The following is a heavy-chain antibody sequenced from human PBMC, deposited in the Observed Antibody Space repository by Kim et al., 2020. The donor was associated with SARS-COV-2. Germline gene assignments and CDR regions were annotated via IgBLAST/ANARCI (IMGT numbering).Heavy chain of an antibody. CDR3: ARLEAARPDY. V-gene: IGHV4-39*01. CDR1: GGSISSGSYY. Sequence: SETLSLTCTVSGGSISSGSYYWGWIRQPPGKGLEWIGSIYYSGTTYYNPSLKSRVTISLDTSKNQFSLKLSSVTAADTAVYYCARLEAARPDYWGQGTPV. D-gene: IGHD6-6*01. J-gene: IGHJ4*02. CDR2: IYYSGTT.